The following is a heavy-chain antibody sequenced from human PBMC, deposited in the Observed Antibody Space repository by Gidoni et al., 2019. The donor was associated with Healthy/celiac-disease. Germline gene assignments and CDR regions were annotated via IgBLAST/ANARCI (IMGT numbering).Heavy chain of an antibody. D-gene: IGHD3-22*01. J-gene: IGHJ4*02. CDR3: ARALYYDSSGYYSGY. Sequence: EVQLVESGGGLVQPGGSLRLSCAASGFPFSSYAMHWVRQAPGKGLEYVSAISSNGGSTYYANSVKGRFTISRDNSKNTLYLQMGSLRAEDMAVYYCARALYYDSSGYYSGYWGQGTLVTVSS. V-gene: IGHV3-64*01. CDR2: ISSNGGST. CDR1: GFPFSSYA.